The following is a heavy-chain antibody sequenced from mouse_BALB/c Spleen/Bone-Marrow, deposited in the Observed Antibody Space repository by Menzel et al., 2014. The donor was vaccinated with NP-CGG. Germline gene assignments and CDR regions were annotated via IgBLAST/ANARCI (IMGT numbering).Heavy chain of an antibody. V-gene: IGHV14-3*02. Sequence: VQLQHSGAELVRPGASVKLSCTASGFNIKDTYMHWVKQRPEQGLEWIGRIDPANGNTKYDPKFQGKATITADTSSNTAYLQLSSLTSEDTAVYYCASYYYGRYFDVWGAGTTVTVSS. CDR2: IDPANGNT. D-gene: IGHD1-1*01. J-gene: IGHJ1*01. CDR1: GFNIKDTY. CDR3: ASYYYGRYFDV.